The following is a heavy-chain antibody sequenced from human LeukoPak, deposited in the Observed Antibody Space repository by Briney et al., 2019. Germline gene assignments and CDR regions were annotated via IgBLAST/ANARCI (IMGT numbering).Heavy chain of an antibody. Sequence: PSETLSLTCAVYGGSFSGYYWSWIRQPPGKGLEWIGEINHSGSTNYNPSLKSRVTISVDTSKNQFSLKLSSVTAADTAVYYCARGLGDGYNSFGYWGQGTLVTGSS. V-gene: IGHV4-34*01. D-gene: IGHD5-24*01. J-gene: IGHJ4*02. CDR3: ARGLGDGYNSFGY. CDR2: INHSGST. CDR1: GGSFSGYY.